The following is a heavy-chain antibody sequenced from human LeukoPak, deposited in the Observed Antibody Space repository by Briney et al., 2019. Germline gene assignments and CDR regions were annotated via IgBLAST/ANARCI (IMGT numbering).Heavy chain of an antibody. CDR1: GFTFSDYS. D-gene: IGHD2-15*01. J-gene: IGHJ4*02. Sequence: GGSLRLSCAASGFTFSDYSMNWVRQAPGKGLEWVSSISSSSGNLYYADSVEGRFTISRDNAKNSLYLQMNSLRAEDTAVYYCARDVTGYCSGGSCYGALDYWGQGTLVTVSS. CDR3: ARDVTGYCSGGSCYGALDY. V-gene: IGHV3-21*01. CDR2: ISSSSGNL.